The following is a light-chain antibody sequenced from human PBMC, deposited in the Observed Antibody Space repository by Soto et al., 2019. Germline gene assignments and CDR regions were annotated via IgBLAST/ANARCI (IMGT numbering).Light chain of an antibody. CDR1: QSVLYSSNNKNY. CDR2: WAS. Sequence: DIVLTQSPDSLAVSLGERATINCKSSQSVLYSSNNKNYLAWYQQKPGQPPKLLIYWASTRESGVPDRFSGSGSGTDFTLTISSLQAEDVAFYYCQQYYSTPHTFGQGTTLEIK. CDR3: QQYYSTPHT. V-gene: IGKV4-1*01. J-gene: IGKJ2*01.